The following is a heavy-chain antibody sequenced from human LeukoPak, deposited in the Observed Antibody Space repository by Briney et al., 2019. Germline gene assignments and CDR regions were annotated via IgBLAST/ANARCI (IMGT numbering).Heavy chain of an antibody. CDR3: AREWRDCSSTSCYTQWGRFYYGMDV. Sequence: PGGSLRLSCAASGFTFSSYAMHWVRQAPGKGLEWVAVISYDGSNKYYADSVKGRFTISRDNSQNTLYLQMNSLRAEDTAVYYCAREWRDCSSTSCYTQWGRFYYGMDVWGQGTTVTVSS. V-gene: IGHV3-30-3*01. D-gene: IGHD2-2*02. CDR2: ISYDGSNK. J-gene: IGHJ6*02. CDR1: GFTFSSYA.